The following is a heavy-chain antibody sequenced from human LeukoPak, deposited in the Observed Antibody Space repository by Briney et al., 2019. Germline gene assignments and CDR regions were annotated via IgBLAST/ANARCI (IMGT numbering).Heavy chain of an antibody. D-gene: IGHD1-1*01. CDR2: IIPIFGTA. Sequence: SVKVSCKASGGTFSSYAISWVRQAPGQGLEWMGGIIPIFGTANYAQKFQGRVTITADESTSTAYMELRSLRSDDTAVYYCARAANWHDDDWFDPWGQGTLVTVSS. CDR1: GGTFSSYA. J-gene: IGHJ5*02. CDR3: ARAANWHDDDWFDP. V-gene: IGHV1-69*13.